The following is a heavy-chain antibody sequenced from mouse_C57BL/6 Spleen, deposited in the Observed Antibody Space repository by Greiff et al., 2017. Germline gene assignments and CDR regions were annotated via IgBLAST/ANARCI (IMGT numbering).Heavy chain of an antibody. CDR1: GYTFTSYW. Sequence: VQLQQSGAELVMPGASVKLSCKASGYTFTSYWMHWVKQRPGQGLEWIGEIDPSDSYTNYNQKFKGKSTLTVDKSSSTAYMQLSSLTSEDSAVYYCARRGQYYFDYWGQGTTLTVSS. V-gene: IGHV1-69*01. J-gene: IGHJ2*01. D-gene: IGHD1-1*02. CDR2: IDPSDSYT. CDR3: ARRGQYYFDY.